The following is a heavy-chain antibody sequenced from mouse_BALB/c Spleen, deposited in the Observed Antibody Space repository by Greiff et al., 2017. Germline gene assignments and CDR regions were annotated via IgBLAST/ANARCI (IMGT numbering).Heavy chain of an antibody. CDR3: ARRFYGNFFDY. CDR1: GFTFSSYA. V-gene: IGHV5-6-5*01. Sequence: EVKLVESGGGLVKPGGSLKLSCAASGFTFSSYAMSWVRQTPEKRLEWVASISSGGSTYYPDSVKGRFTISRDNARNILYLQMSSLRSEDTAMYYCARRFYGNFFDYWGQGTTLTVSS. CDR2: ISSGGST. D-gene: IGHD2-1*01. J-gene: IGHJ2*01.